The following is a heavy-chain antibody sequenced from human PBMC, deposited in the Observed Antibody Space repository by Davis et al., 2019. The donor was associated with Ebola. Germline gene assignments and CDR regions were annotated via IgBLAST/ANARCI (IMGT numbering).Heavy chain of an antibody. J-gene: IGHJ4*02. Sequence: PGGSLRLSCAASGFTLDDYAMHWVRQAPGKGLEWVSGISWNSGSIGYADSVKGRFTISRDNARNSFYLQMNSLRVEDTAVYYCARDNYWKLDYWGQGILVTVSS. V-gene: IGHV3-9*01. D-gene: IGHD1-1*01. CDR1: GFTLDDYA. CDR3: ARDNYWKLDY. CDR2: ISWNSGSI.